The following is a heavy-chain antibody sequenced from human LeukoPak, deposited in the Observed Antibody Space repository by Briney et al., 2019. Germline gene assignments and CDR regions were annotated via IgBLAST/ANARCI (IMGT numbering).Heavy chain of an antibody. V-gene: IGHV3-23*01. CDR3: AKDQGGSSSHRVDAFDI. CDR2: ISGSGGST. CDR1: GFTFSSYA. Sequence: GGSLRLSCAASGFTFSSYAMSWVRQAPGKGLEWVSAISGSGGSTYYADSVKGRFTISRDNSKNTLYLQMNSLRAEDTAVYYCAKDQGGSSSHRVDAFDIWGQGTMVTVSS. D-gene: IGHD6-6*01. J-gene: IGHJ3*02.